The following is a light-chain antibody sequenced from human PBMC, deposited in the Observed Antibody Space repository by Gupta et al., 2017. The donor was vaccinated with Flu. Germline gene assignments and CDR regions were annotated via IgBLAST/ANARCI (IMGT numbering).Light chain of an antibody. J-gene: IGLJ1*01. CDR1: SSNIGIHD. V-gene: IGLV1-51*02. CDR3: GSWDDKFSIEI. Sequence: QPVLTQPPSVSAAPGQKITIACSGSSSNIGIHDVSWYRQVPGAAPNLLIYQNYKRPSGIPDRFSGSKSGTSATLDITGLQTGDEADYYCGSWDDKFSIEILGTGTKVTVL. CDR2: QNY.